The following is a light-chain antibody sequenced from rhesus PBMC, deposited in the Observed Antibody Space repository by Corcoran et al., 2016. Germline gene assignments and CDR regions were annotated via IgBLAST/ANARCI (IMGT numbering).Light chain of an antibody. CDR2: GAS. V-gene: IGKV3-24*04. CDR3: QQESDWWT. Sequence: EIVLTQSLATLALSSGERATLSCRASQSVGSYLAWYQQKPGQAPRLLINGASSRATGIPDRFSGSGSGTDFTFTINSLEPEDVGIYYWQQESDWWTFGRGTKVEIK. CDR1: QSVGSY. J-gene: IGKJ1*01.